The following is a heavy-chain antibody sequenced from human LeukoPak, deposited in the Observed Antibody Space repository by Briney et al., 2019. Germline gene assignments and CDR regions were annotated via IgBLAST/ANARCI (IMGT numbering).Heavy chain of an antibody. CDR3: ARGDTVATGLYDY. Sequence: SETLSLTCTVSGGSINSYYWSWIRQPAGKGLEWIGRIYTTGGTNYNPSLKSRVTISIDKSKNQFSLKLSSVTAADTAVYYCARGDTVATGLYDYWGQGTLVTVSS. J-gene: IGHJ4*02. CDR1: GGSINSYY. D-gene: IGHD5-12*01. V-gene: IGHV4-4*07. CDR2: IYTTGGT.